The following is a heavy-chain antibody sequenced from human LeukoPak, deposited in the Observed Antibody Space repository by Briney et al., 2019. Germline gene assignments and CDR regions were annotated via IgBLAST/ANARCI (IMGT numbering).Heavy chain of an antibody. V-gene: IGHV4-38-2*01. CDR3: ARHPGLTVAGPN. D-gene: IGHD6-19*01. J-gene: IGHJ4*02. CDR1: GYSISSGYY. Sequence: SETLSLTCAVSGYSISSGYYWGWIRQPPGKGLEWIGSIYHSGSTYYNPSLKSRVTISVDTSKNQFSLKLSSVTAADTAAYYCARHPGLTVAGPNWGQGTLVTVSS. CDR2: IYHSGST.